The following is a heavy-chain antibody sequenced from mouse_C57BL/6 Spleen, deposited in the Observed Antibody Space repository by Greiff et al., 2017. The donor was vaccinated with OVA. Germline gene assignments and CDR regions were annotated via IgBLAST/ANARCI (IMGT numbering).Heavy chain of an antibody. D-gene: IGHD1-1*01. V-gene: IGHV1-19*01. Sequence: VQLQQSGPVLVKPGASVKMSCKASGYTFTDYYMNWVKQSHGKSLEWTGVINPYNGGTSYNQKFKGKATLTVDKSSSTAYMELNSLTSEDSAVYYCARFLSDGSSYFDYWGQGTTLTVSS. CDR2: INPYNGGT. J-gene: IGHJ2*01. CDR1: GYTFTDYY. CDR3: ARFLSDGSSYFDY.